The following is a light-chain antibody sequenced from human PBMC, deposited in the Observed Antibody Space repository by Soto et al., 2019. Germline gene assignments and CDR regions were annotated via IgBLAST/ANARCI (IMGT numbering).Light chain of an antibody. CDR2: DVS. Sequence: QSVLTQPASVSGSPGQSIAISCTGTSSDVGGYNYVSWYQQHPGQAPKLMIYDVSSRPSGVSDRFSGSKSGNTASLTISGLQAEDESDYYCRSYTSSSTLVFGGGTKLTVL. V-gene: IGLV2-14*01. CDR1: SSDVGGYNY. J-gene: IGLJ2*01. CDR3: RSYTSSSTLV.